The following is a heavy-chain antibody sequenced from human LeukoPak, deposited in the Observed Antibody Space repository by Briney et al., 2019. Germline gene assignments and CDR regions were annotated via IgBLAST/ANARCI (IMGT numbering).Heavy chain of an antibody. CDR1: GYTLTELS. CDR2: IIPIFGTA. CDR3: ARDAFLGSGSYYEN. D-gene: IGHD3-10*01. Sequence: SVKVSCKVSGYTLTELSMHWVRQAPGQGLEWMGGIIPIFGTANYAQKFQGRVTITADESTSTAYMELSSLRSEDTAVYYCARDAFLGSGSYYENWGQGTLVTVSS. J-gene: IGHJ4*02. V-gene: IGHV1-69*13.